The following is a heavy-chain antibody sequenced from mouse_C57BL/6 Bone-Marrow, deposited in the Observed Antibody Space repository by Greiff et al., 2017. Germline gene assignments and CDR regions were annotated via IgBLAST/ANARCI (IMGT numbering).Heavy chain of an antibody. Sequence: DVKLVESGGGLVQPGESLKLSCESNEYEFPSHDMSWVRKTPEKRLELVAAINSDGGSTYYPDTMERRFIISRDNTKKTLYLQMSSLRSEDTALYYCARHGDYYGSSYDYAMDYWGQGTSVTVSS. CDR2: INSDGGST. CDR3: ARHGDYYGSSYDYAMDY. J-gene: IGHJ4*01. CDR1: EYEFPSHD. V-gene: IGHV5-2*01. D-gene: IGHD1-1*01.